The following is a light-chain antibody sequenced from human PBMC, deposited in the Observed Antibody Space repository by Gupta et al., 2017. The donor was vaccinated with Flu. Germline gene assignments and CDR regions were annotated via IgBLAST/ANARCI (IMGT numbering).Light chain of an antibody. Sequence: EIVLTQSPATLSLSPGERATLSCRASQSVSSYLVWYQQKPGQAPRLLINDASNRATGIPARFSGSGSGTDFTLTISNLEPEDFAVYYCQHRSNWRITFGPGTKVENK. V-gene: IGKV3-11*01. CDR3: QHRSNWRIT. CDR1: QSVSSY. CDR2: DAS. J-gene: IGKJ3*01.